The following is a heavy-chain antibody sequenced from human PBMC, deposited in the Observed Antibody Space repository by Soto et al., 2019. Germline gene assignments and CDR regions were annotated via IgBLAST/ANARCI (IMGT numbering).Heavy chain of an antibody. D-gene: IGHD6-19*01. CDR1: GYTFTSYD. Sequence: WASVKVSCKTSGYTFTSYDIHWVRQATGQGLEWMGWMNPNNGYTDYAQKFQGRVTMTRDTSLSTAYMGLSSLTSDDTAVYYCARGRGWRDYWGQGTLVTVSS. CDR3: ARGRGWRDY. V-gene: IGHV1-8*01. CDR2: MNPNNGYT. J-gene: IGHJ4*02.